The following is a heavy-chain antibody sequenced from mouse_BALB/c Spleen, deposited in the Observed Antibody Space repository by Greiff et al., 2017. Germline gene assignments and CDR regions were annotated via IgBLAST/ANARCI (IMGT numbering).Heavy chain of an antibody. CDR2: ISSGGSYT. V-gene: IGHV5-6-4*01. J-gene: IGHJ4*01. CDR1: GFTFSSYT. Sequence: EVNVVESGGGLVKPGGSLKLSCAASGFTFSSYTMSWVRQTPEKRLEWVATISSGGSYTYYPDSVKGRFTISRDNAKNTLYLQMSSLKSEDTAMYYCTREDDAMDYWGQGTSVTVSS. CDR3: TREDDAMDY.